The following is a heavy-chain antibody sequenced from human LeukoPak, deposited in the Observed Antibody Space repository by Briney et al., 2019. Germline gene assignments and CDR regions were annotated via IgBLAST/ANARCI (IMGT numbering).Heavy chain of an antibody. CDR1: GGSITPYY. CDR2: IYYSGNT. V-gene: IGHV4-59*08. D-gene: IGHD5-12*01. J-gene: IGHJ4*02. CDR3: ARYNGYAGDYFDY. Sequence: SETLSLTCTVSGGSITPYYWGWIRQPPGKGLEWIGYIYYSGNTNYNSSLKSRVTMSVDTSKNQFSLKLTSVTAADTAVYYCARYNGYAGDYFDYWGQGTLVSVS.